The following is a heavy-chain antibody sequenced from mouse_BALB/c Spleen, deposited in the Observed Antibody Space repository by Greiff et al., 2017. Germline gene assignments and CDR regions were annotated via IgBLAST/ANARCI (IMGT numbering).Heavy chain of an antibody. CDR1: GYTFTSYT. CDR2: INPSSGYT. V-gene: IGHV1-4*01. CDR3: AREYGNYLFAY. D-gene: IGHD2-10*02. Sequence: QVQLKESGAELARPGASVKMSCKASGYTFTSYTMHWVKQRPGQGLEWIGYINPSSGYTNYNQKFKDKATLTADKSSSTAYMQLSSLTSEDSAVYYCAREYGNYLFAYWGQGTLVTVSA. J-gene: IGHJ3*01.